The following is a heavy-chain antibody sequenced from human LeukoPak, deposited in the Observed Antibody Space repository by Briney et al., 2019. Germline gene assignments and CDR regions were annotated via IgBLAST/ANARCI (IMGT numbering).Heavy chain of an antibody. D-gene: IGHD3-3*01. CDR2: SYYSGST. V-gene: IGHV4-59*01. J-gene: IGHJ3*02. CDR3: ARASYYDFWSGQQPDAFDI. CDR1: RGSISSYY. Sequence: SETLSLTCTVSRGSISSYYWSWIRQPPGKGLEWIGYSYYSGSTNYNPSLKSRVTISVDTSKNQFSLKLSSVTAADTALYYCARASYYDFWSGQQPDAFDIWGQGTMVTVSS.